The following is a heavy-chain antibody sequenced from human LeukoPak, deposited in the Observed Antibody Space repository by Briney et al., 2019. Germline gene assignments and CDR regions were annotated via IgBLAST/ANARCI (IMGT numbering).Heavy chain of an antibody. V-gene: IGHV1-8*03. D-gene: IGHD3-10*01. CDR3: ARGQNYYGSGSYYLWGSFTYYYYYYMDV. CDR1: GYTFTSYD. J-gene: IGHJ6*03. Sequence: GASVKVSCKASGYTFTSYDINWVRQATGQGLEWMGWMNPNSGNTGYAQKFQGRVTITRNTSISTAYMELSSLRSEDTAVYYCARGQNYYGSGSYYLWGSFTYYYYYYMDVWGKGTTVTVSS. CDR2: MNPNSGNT.